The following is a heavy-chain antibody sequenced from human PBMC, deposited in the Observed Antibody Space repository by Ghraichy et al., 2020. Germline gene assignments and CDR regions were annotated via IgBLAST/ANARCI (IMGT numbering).Heavy chain of an antibody. CDR2: ISHDGTT. D-gene: IGHD4/OR15-4a*01. J-gene: IGHJ6*02. CDR1: GDSISSTNW. Sequence: ESLNISCAVSGDSISSTNWWNWVRQAPGKGLEWIGEISHDGTTNYSPSLKSRVTMSVDKSKNQLSLTLTFVSAADTAIYYCARDVSLNIWGQGTSVTVSS. CDR3: ARDVSLNI. V-gene: IGHV4-4*02.